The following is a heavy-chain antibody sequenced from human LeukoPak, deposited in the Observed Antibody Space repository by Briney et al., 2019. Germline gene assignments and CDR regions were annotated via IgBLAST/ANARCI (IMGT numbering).Heavy chain of an antibody. CDR3: TRALLWFGAFHY. CDR1: GFTFSSYA. D-gene: IGHD3-10*01. J-gene: IGHJ4*02. V-gene: IGHV3-49*03. Sequence: GGSLRLSCAASGFTFSSYAMSWFRQAPGKGLEWVGFIRSKAYGGTTEYAASVKGRFTISRDDSKSIAYLQMNCLKTEDTAVYYCTRALLWFGAFHYWGQGTLVTVSS. CDR2: IRSKAYGGTT.